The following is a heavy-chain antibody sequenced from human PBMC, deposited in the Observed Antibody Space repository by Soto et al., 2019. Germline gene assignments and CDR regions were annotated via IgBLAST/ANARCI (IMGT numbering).Heavy chain of an antibody. CDR2: IIPIFGTA. V-gene: IGHV1-69*13. D-gene: IGHD2-2*01. CDR3: ARHYTLGYCSSTSRPTSNWFHP. CDR1: GGTFSSYA. Sequence: SVKVSCKASGGTFSSYAISWVRQAPGQGLEWMGGIIPIFGTANYAQKFQGRVTITADESTSTAYMELSSLRSEDTAVYYCARHYTLGYCSSTSRPTSNWFHPWGQATLVTVSS. J-gene: IGHJ5*02.